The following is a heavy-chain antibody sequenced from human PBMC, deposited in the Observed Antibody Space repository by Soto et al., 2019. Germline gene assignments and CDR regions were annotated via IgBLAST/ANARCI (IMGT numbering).Heavy chain of an antibody. Sequence: GGSLRHSCAASGFGFGGKTMYWVRQAPGRGLEWVALIAPDGSQIYYADSVKGRFTISRDNSKNTLYLQMDSLRAEDTSLYLCATDIHATWLLNSWGQGTLVTVSS. D-gene: IGHD2-2*02. J-gene: IGHJ5*02. CDR3: ATDIHATWLLNS. CDR2: IAPDGSQI. V-gene: IGHV3-30-3*01. CDR1: GFGFGGKT.